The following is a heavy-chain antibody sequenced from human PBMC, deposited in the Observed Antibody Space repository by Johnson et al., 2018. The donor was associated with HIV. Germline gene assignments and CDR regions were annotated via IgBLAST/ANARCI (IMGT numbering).Heavy chain of an antibody. Sequence: QVQLVESGGGVMQPGMSLRLSCAASGFTFSNYTMHWVRQAPGKGLEWVALISYDGGNKHFADSVKGRFTISRDNSKNTLYLQMNSLRAEDTAVYYCARDPAPHSYITIFGVVIDAFDIWGQGTMVTVSS. CDR3: ARDPAPHSYITIFGVVIDAFDI. D-gene: IGHD3-3*01. J-gene: IGHJ3*02. CDR2: ISYDGGNK. CDR1: GFTFSNYT. V-gene: IGHV3-30-3*01.